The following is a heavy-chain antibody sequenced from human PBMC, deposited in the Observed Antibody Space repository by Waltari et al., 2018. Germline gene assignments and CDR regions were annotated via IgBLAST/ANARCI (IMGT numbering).Heavy chain of an antibody. Sequence: EVHLVESGGGLVKPGGSLRLSCAASGFFFSDYSLNWVRQAPGKGLEWVSHSGSKNYKFYADSVKGRFSISRDNAAKSLFLQMNSLRVEDTAIYFCARVDARGVPHPFDSWGQGTLVTVSS. V-gene: IGHV3-21*01. D-gene: IGHD3-10*01. CDR2: HSGSKNYK. CDR1: GFFFSDYS. J-gene: IGHJ4*02. CDR3: ARVDARGVPHPFDS.